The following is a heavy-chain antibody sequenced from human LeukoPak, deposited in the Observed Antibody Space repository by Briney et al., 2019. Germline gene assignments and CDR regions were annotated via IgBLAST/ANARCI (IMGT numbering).Heavy chain of an antibody. D-gene: IGHD2-2*01. J-gene: IGHJ6*03. CDR1: GFTVNSNY. V-gene: IGHV3-66*02. CDR2: IYSGGNT. Sequence: GGSLRLSCAASGFTVNSNYMNWVRQAPGKGLEWGSDIYSGGNTYYADSVKGRITIPRDNSKNTLYLQMNSLRAEDTAVYYCARDDALGYYYYMDVWGKGTTVTVSS. CDR3: ARDDALGYYYYMDV.